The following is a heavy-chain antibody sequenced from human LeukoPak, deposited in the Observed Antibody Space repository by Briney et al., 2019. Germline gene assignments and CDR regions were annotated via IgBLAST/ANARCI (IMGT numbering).Heavy chain of an antibody. D-gene: IGHD3-16*01. CDR3: AILRGGTVASFEY. J-gene: IGHJ4*02. Sequence: GGSLRLSCAASGFTFSSYEMNWVRQAPGKGLEWVSYFSSSGSTIYYADSVKGRFTISRDNAKNSLYLQMNSLRVEDTAVYYCAILRGGTVASFEYWGQGTLVTVSS. V-gene: IGHV3-48*03. CDR1: GFTFSSYE. CDR2: FSSSGSTI.